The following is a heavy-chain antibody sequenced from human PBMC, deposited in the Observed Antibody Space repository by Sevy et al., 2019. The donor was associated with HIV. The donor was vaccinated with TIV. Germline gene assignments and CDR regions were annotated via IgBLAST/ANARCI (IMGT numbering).Heavy chain of an antibody. Sequence: ASVKVSCKVSGYTLTELSMHWVRQAPGKGLEWMGGFDPEDGETIYAQKFQGRVTMTEDTSTDTAYMELSSLRSEDTAVYYCVIRNTLMVRGVIASYNWFDPWGQGTLVTVSS. CDR3: VIRNTLMVRGVIASYNWFDP. J-gene: IGHJ5*02. CDR1: GYTLTELS. CDR2: FDPEDGET. V-gene: IGHV1-24*01. D-gene: IGHD3-10*01.